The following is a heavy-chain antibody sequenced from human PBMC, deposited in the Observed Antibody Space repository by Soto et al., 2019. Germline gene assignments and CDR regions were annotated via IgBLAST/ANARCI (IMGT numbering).Heavy chain of an antibody. J-gene: IGHJ6*02. CDR2: ISAYNGNT. V-gene: IGHV1-18*01. CDR1: GYTFTSYG. CDR3: ARGLGMAARRRGGPAAAYYYYYHGRDV. D-gene: IGHD6-6*01. Sequence: GASVKVSCKASGYTFTSYGISWVRQAPGQGLEWMGWISAYNGNTNYAQKLQGRVTMTTDTSTSTAYMELGSLRSDDTAVYYCARGLGMAARRRGGPAAAYYYYYHGRDVGGQGTRLPVS.